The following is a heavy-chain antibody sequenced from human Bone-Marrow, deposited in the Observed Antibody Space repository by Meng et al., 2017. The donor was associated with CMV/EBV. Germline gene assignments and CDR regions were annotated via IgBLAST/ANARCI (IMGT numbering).Heavy chain of an antibody. D-gene: IGHD3-10*01. CDR1: AFTFNIYT. CDR3: ARDWFDPNSSPRDY. Sequence: GGSLRPSCEASAFTFNIYTINWVRQSPGKGLEWVSSISSTSTYIYYAESVKGRFTISRDNAKNSLYLQMNSLRVEDTAIYYCARDWFDPNSSPRDYWGQGTRVTVSS. V-gene: IGHV3-21*01. J-gene: IGHJ4*02. CDR2: ISSTSTYI.